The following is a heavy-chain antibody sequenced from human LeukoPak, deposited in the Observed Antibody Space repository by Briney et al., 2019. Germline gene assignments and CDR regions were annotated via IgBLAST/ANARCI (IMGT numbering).Heavy chain of an antibody. V-gene: IGHV3-30-3*01. J-gene: IGHJ5*02. D-gene: IGHD1-14*01. CDR3: AGGSNHWFDP. CDR1: GFTFSSYA. Sequence: GGSLRLSCAASGFTFSSYAMHWVRQAPGKGLEWVAVISYDGSNKYYADSVKGRFTISRDNSKNTLYLQMNSLRAEDTAVYYCAGGSNHWFDPWGQGTLVTVSS. CDR2: ISYDGSNK.